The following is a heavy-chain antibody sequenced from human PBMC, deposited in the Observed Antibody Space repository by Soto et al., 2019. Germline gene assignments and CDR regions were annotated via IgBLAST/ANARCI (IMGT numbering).Heavy chain of an antibody. Sequence: SETLSLTCAVYGGSFSGYYWSWIRQPPGKGLEWIGEINHSGSTNYNPSLKSRVTISVDTSKNQFSLKLSSVTAAETAVYYCATGRESWRVRNDYGDTRYNWNDRGSRGHYYYYYMDVWGKGTTVTVSS. CDR3: ATGRESWRVRNDYGDTRYNWNDRGSRGHYYYYYMDV. J-gene: IGHJ6*03. V-gene: IGHV4-34*01. CDR1: GGSFSGYY. CDR2: INHSGST. D-gene: IGHD1-20*01.